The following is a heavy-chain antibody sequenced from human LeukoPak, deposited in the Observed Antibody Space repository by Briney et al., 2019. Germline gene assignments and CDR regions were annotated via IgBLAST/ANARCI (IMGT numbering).Heavy chain of an antibody. CDR1: GGSISSYY. J-gene: IGHJ4*02. D-gene: IGHD3-22*01. V-gene: IGHV4-4*07. CDR2: IYTSGST. CDR3: ARTYYYDSSGYYYKYYFDY. Sequence: SETLSLTCTVSGGSISSYYWSWIRQPAGKGLEWIGRIYTSGSTNYNPSLKSRVTMSVDTSKNQFSLKLSSVTAADTAVYYCARTYYYDSSGYYYKYYFDYWGQGTLVTVSS.